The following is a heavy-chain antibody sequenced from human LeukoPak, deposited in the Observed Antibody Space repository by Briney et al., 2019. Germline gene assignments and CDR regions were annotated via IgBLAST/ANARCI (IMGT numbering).Heavy chain of an antibody. Sequence: GESLKISCKGSGYSFTSYWIGWVRQMPGKGLEWMGIIYPGDPDTRYSPSFQGQVTISADKSISTAYLQWSSLKASDTAMYYCARPYNPLNYGDRSYWFDPWGQGTLVTVSS. J-gene: IGHJ5*02. CDR1: GYSFTSYW. D-gene: IGHD4-17*01. CDR3: ARPYNPLNYGDRSYWFDP. CDR2: IYPGDPDT. V-gene: IGHV5-51*01.